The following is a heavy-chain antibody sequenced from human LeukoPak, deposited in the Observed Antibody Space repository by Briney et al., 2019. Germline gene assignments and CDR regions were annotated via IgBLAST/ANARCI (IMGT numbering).Heavy chain of an antibody. Sequence: GGSLRLSCAASGFTVSSNYMSWVRQAPGKGLEWVSVIYSGGSTYYADSVKGRFTISRHNSKNTLYLQMNSLRAEDTAVYYCARDRAGYCSSTSCYTGPYYYYGMDVWGQGTTVTVSS. J-gene: IGHJ6*02. V-gene: IGHV3-53*04. CDR3: ARDRAGYCSSTSCYTGPYYYYGMDV. D-gene: IGHD2-2*02. CDR2: IYSGGST. CDR1: GFTVSSNY.